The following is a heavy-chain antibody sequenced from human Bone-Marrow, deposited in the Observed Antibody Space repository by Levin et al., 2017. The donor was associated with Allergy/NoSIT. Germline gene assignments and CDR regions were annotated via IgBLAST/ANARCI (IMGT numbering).Heavy chain of an antibody. V-gene: IGHV3-30-3*01. CDR1: GFTFSAYS. D-gene: IGHD5-12*01. J-gene: IGHJ4*02. CDR3: ARDIVATITGDYFDY. CDR2: ISHDGLQK. Sequence: GGSLRLSCAASGFTFSAYSMHWVRQAPGKGLEWVAVISHDGLQKNYADSVKGRFTISRDDSKNMLYLLMNSLRPNDTAIYYCARDIVATITGDYFDYWGQGTLVTVSS.